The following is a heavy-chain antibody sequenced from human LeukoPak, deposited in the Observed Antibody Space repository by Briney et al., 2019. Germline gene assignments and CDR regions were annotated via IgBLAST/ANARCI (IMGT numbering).Heavy chain of an antibody. CDR2: IKSKTDGGTI. V-gene: IGHV3-15*01. CDR3: TSTGY. Sequence: PSETLSLTCAVYGGSFSGYYWSWVRQAPGKGLEWVGRIKSKTDGGTIDYAAPVKGRFTISRDESKNTLYLQMDSLKTEDTAVYYCTSTGYWGQGTLVTVSS. CDR1: GGSFSGYY. J-gene: IGHJ4*02.